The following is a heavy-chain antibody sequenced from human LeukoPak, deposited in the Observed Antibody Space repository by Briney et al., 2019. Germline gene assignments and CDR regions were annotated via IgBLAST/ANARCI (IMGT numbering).Heavy chain of an antibody. J-gene: IGHJ5*02. CDR2: MNPNSGNT. D-gene: IGHD5-12*01. V-gene: IGHV1-8*01. CDR1: GGTFSSKD. Sequence: GASVKVSCKASGGTFSSKDITWVRQATGQGLEWMGWMNPNSGNTGYAQKFQGRVIMTRDTSMTTAYMELSSLRSEDTAVYYCVRRLDTIEFDPWGQGTLVTVSS. CDR3: VRRLDTIEFDP.